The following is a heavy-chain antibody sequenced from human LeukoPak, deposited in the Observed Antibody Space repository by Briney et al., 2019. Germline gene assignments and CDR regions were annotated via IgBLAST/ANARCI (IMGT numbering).Heavy chain of an antibody. D-gene: IGHD7-27*01. V-gene: IGHV1-46*01. J-gene: IGHJ3*02. Sequence: ASVKVSCKASGYTFTSYSMHWVRQAPGQGLEWMGVINPSGGSTRYAQKFQGRVTVTRDTSTSTVYLELRSLRSEDTAVYYCARLSVLGAFDIWGQGTMVTVSS. CDR2: INPSGGST. CDR3: ARLSVLGAFDI. CDR1: GYTFTSYS.